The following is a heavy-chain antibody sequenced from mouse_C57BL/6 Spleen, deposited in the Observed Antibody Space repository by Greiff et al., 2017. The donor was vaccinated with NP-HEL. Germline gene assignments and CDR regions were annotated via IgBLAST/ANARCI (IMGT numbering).Heavy chain of an antibody. CDR3: AISTQGNY. D-gene: IGHD5-1*01. V-gene: IGHV1-59*01. Sequence: QVQLQQPGAELVRPGTSVKLSCKASGYTFTSYWMHWVKQRPGQGLEWIGVIDPSDSYTNYNQKFKGKATLTVDTSSSTAYMQLSSLTSEDSAVYYCAISTQGNYWGQGTTLTVSS. CDR2: IDPSDSYT. J-gene: IGHJ2*01. CDR1: GYTFTSYW.